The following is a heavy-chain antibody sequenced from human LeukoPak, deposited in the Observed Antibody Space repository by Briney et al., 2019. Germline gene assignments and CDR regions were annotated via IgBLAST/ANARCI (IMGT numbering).Heavy chain of an antibody. Sequence: GGSLRLSCAASGFTFSSYAMHWVRQAPGKGLEYVSAISSNGGSTYYANSVKGRFTISRDNSKNTLYLQMGSLRAEDMAVYYCARDGGAFDIWGQGTMVTVSS. V-gene: IGHV3-64*01. D-gene: IGHD3-16*01. CDR2: ISSNGGST. CDR3: ARDGGAFDI. CDR1: GFTFSSYA. J-gene: IGHJ3*02.